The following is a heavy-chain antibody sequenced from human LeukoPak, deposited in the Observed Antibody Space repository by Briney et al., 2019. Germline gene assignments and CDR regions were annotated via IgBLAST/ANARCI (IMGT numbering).Heavy chain of an antibody. J-gene: IGHJ4*02. V-gene: IGHV1-2*02. CDR3: VTVYNFGDY. CDR2: INPNSGGT. D-gene: IGHD5-24*01. Sequence: ASVKVSCKASGYTFTDYHMHWVPHAPGQGLEWMGWINPNSGGTNYAQNFQGRVSMTRDTSTSTAYMELSKLRSDDTTVHYCVTVYNFGDYWGQGTLVTVSS. CDR1: GYTFTDYH.